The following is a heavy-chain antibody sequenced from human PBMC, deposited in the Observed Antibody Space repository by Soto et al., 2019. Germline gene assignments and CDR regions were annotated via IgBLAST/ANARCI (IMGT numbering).Heavy chain of an antibody. CDR3: ARPPNPWEPYAFHI. Sequence: GASVKVSCKASGYTFTAYYILWLRQAPGQGLEWMGWVNPHSGATVFAQKFLGSVTLTTDTSINTAYMELTSLTSDDTALYYCARPPNPWEPYAFHIWGHGTLVTVSS. D-gene: IGHD1-26*01. V-gene: IGHV1-2*04. CDR2: VNPHSGAT. J-gene: IGHJ3*02. CDR1: GYTFTAYY.